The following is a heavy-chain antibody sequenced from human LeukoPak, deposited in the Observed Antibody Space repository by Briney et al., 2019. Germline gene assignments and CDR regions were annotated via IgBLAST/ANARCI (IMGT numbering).Heavy chain of an antibody. CDR3: ARDLILGATMYFGAFDD. CDR1: GLTFSTYG. J-gene: IGHJ4*02. CDR2: IRLDGSNK. Sequence: SGGSLRHSCAAPGLTFSTYGMPWVRQAPGKGLGWVEAIRLDGSNKYYADSVKGRFTISRDTSKDTLYLQMNGLTAEDTAVCYCARDLILGATMYFGAFDDWGQGTLVSVSS. V-gene: IGHV3-33*01. D-gene: IGHD1-26*01.